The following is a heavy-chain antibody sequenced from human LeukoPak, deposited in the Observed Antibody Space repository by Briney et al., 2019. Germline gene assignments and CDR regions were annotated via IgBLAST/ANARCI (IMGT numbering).Heavy chain of an antibody. CDR3: ARVSRGVVRGYNWFDP. CDR2: INPNSGGT. J-gene: IGHJ5*02. CDR1: GYTFTSYY. V-gene: IGHV1-2*02. D-gene: IGHD3-10*01. Sequence: GASVKVSCKASGYTFTSYYMHWVRQAPGQGLEWMGWINPNSGGTNYAQQFQGRVTMTRDTSISTAYMELSRLRSDDTAVYYCARVSRGVVRGYNWFDPWGQGTLVTVSS.